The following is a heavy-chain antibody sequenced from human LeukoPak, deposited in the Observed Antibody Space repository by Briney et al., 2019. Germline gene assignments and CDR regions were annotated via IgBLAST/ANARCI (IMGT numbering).Heavy chain of an antibody. Sequence: GGSLRLSCAASGFTFSSYSMNWVRQAPGKGLEWVSSISSSSSYIYYADSVKGRFTISRDNAKNSLYLQINSLRAEDTAVYYCARSGRSGFDYWGQGTLVTVSS. J-gene: IGHJ4*02. CDR1: GFTFSSYS. CDR3: ARSGRSGFDY. D-gene: IGHD2-15*01. V-gene: IGHV3-21*01. CDR2: ISSSSSYI.